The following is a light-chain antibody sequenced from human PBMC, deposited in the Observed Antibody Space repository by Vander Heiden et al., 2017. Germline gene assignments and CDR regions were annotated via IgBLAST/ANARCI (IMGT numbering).Light chain of an antibody. CDR3: QQDDSTPFT. Sequence: DIVMTQSPDSLAVSLGERATINCKSSQSVLYSSNNKNYLAWYQQKPGQPPKLLIYWASTRESGVPDRFSGSGSGIDFTLTISSLQAEDVAVYYCQQDDSTPFTFGPGTKVDIK. J-gene: IGKJ3*01. V-gene: IGKV4-1*01. CDR1: QSVLYSSNNKNY. CDR2: WAS.